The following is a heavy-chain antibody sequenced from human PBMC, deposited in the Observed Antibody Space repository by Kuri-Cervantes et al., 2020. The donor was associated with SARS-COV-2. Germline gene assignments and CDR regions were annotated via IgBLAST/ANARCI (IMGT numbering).Heavy chain of an antibody. CDR3: ARVGPYYYYGMDV. V-gene: IGHV4-59*01. J-gene: IGHJ6*02. Sequence: LRLSCTVSGGSISSYYWSWIRQPPGKGLEWIGYIYYSGSTNYNPSLKSRVTISVDTSKNQFSLKLSSVTAADTAAYYCARVGPYYYYGMDVWGQGTTVTVSS. CDR1: GGSISSYY. CDR2: IYYSGST.